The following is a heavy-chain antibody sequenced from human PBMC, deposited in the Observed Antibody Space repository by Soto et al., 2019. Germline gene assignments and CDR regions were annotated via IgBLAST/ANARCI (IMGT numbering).Heavy chain of an antibody. D-gene: IGHD5-12*01. CDR1: EFTVSDNY. J-gene: IGHJ3*01. V-gene: IGHV3-11*06. CDR2: ISSSGDYT. CDR3: ASGAHSGYGDYEGATFNF. Sequence: QVQLVESGGGLVQPGGSLRLSCAASEFTVSDNYMSWIRQAPGRGLEWVSYISSSGDYTNYADSVKGQFTISRDDATNSLSLHMNSRRAEDTAVYYCASGAHSGYGDYEGATFNFWGQGTMVTVSS.